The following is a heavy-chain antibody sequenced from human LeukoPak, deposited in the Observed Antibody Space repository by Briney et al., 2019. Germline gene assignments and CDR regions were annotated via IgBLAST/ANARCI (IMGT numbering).Heavy chain of an antibody. D-gene: IGHD4-17*01. CDR2: IYHTGST. Sequence: SETLSLTCAVSDDSISSTNWWHWVRQPPGKGLEWIGEIYHTGSTNNNPSLTSRVTISVDKTKNQFSLKLSSVTAADTAVYYCARGLVTTGRSSFDNWGQGTLVTVSS. J-gene: IGHJ4*02. CDR3: ARGLVTTGRSSFDN. CDR1: DDSISSTNW. V-gene: IGHV4-4*02.